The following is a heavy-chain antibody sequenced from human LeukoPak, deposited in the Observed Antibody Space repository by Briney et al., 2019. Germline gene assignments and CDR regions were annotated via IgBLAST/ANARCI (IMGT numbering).Heavy chain of an antibody. Sequence: GGSLRLSCAASAFTFSSYAMNWVRQAPGKGPEWVSYISSSGRTMYYAGSVQGRFTISRDNAKNSLYLQMNSLRAEDTAVYYCAGDRAPYSNGWYPLYWGQGTLVTVSS. V-gene: IGHV3-48*01. CDR1: AFTFSSYA. J-gene: IGHJ4*02. CDR2: ISSSGRTM. D-gene: IGHD6-19*01. CDR3: AGDRAPYSNGWYPLY.